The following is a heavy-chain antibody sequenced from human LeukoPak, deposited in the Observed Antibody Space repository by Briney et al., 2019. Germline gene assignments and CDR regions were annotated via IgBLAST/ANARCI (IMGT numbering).Heavy chain of an antibody. J-gene: IGHJ5*02. D-gene: IGHD2-8*02. CDR2: ISAYNGDT. V-gene: IGHV1-18*01. CDR3: ARFLLMGTSPTGGPPAGFDP. Sequence: ASVKVSCKASGYTFNTYGISWVRQAPGQGLEWLGWISAYNGDTNYAQNLQGRLTMTTDTATSTAYMDLTSLRSDDTAVYYCARFLLMGTSPTGGPPAGFDPWGQGTLVTVSS. CDR1: GYTFNTYG.